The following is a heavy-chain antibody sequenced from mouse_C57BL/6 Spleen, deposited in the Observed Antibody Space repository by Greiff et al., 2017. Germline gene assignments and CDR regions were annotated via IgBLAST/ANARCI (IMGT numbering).Heavy chain of an antibody. J-gene: IGHJ3*01. CDR3: TRDPDWEGWFAY. Sequence: DVMLVESGEGLVKPGGSLKLSCAASGFTFSSYAMSWVRQTPEKRLEWVAYISSGGDYIYYADTVKGRFTISRDNARNTLYLQMSSLKSEDTAMYYCTRDPDWEGWFAYWGQGTLVTVSA. D-gene: IGHD4-1*01. CDR1: GFTFSSYA. V-gene: IGHV5-9-1*02. CDR2: ISSGGDYI.